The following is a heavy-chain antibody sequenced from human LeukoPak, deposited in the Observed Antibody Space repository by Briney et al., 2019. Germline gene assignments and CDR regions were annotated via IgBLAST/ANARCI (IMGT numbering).Heavy chain of an antibody. V-gene: IGHV4-59*08. CDR1: GGSISSYY. J-gene: IGHJ3*02. CDR2: ISYSGST. Sequence: SETLSLTCTVSGGSISSYYWSWIRQPPGKGLEWIGSISYSGSTNYNPSLKSRVTISIDTSKNQFSLKLSSVTAADTAVYYCARHGSGYEFHDAFDIWGQGTMATVSS. D-gene: IGHD5-12*01. CDR3: ARHGSGYEFHDAFDI.